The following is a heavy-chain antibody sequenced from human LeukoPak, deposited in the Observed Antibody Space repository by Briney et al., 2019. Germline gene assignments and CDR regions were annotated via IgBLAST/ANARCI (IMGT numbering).Heavy chain of an antibody. CDR3: ASISYGDYEH. D-gene: IGHD4-17*01. J-gene: IGHJ1*01. V-gene: IGHV3-7*05. CDR2: IKQVESEK. CDR1: GFRFNNAW. Sequence: GGSLRLSCTASGFRFNNAWMSWVRQPPGKGREWVADIKQVESEKKHLDSVKGRFTINRDNAKNAMYLQMNSLRAEYTAVYYCASISYGDYEHWGQGTLVTVSS.